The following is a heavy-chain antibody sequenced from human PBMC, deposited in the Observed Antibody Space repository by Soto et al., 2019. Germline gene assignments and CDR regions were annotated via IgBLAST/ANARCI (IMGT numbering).Heavy chain of an antibody. CDR1: GYTFTSYG. Sequence: GASVKVSCKASGYTFTSYGISWVRQAPGQGLEWMGWISAYNGNTNYAQKLQGRVTMTTDTSTSTAYMELRSLRSDDTAVYYCARNMVRGVKSDYYYYGVDVWGQGTTVTVSS. D-gene: IGHD3-10*01. V-gene: IGHV1-18*01. J-gene: IGHJ6*02. CDR3: ARNMVRGVKSDYYYYGVDV. CDR2: ISAYNGNT.